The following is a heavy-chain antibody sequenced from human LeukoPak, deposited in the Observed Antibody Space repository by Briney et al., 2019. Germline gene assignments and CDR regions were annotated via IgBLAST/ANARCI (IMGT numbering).Heavy chain of an antibody. Sequence: PGESLRLSCAASGFTFSDYWMTWVRQAPGKGLEWVANIKQDGSEKNYVDSVKGRFTISRDNAENSLYLQMNSLRAEDTAVYYCASNRGRGTHPYWGQGTLVTVSS. V-gene: IGHV3-7*03. CDR3: ASNRGRGTHPY. CDR1: GFTFSDYW. D-gene: IGHD1-26*01. J-gene: IGHJ4*02. CDR2: IKQDGSEK.